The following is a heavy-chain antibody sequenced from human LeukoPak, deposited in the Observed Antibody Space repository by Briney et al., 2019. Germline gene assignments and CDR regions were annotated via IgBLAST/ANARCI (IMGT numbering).Heavy chain of an antibody. CDR2: IKQDGTQK. CDR1: RFMFSTYG. J-gene: IGHJ3*02. D-gene: IGHD2-21*02. V-gene: IGHV3-7*05. Sequence: GGSLRLSCAASRFMFSTYGMHWVRQAPGRGLEWVADIKQDGTQKYYVDSVEGRITISRDNVKNSLYLQMNSLRVEDTAVYYCARDCGSDCSQAFDIWGQGTMVTVSS. CDR3: ARDCGSDCSQAFDI.